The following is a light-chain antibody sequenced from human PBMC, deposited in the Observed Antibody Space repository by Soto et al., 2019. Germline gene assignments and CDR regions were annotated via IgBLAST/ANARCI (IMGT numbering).Light chain of an antibody. V-gene: IGKV1-12*01. CDR1: QAVNSW. Sequence: DNQLTQSPSSLSASVGDRVTITCRASQAVNSWLAWFQQKPGMAPKLVIYDVSSLQSGVPSRFSGSGSGTEFTLTISSLQPEDFATYYCQQSYSSPPTFGQGTKVDIK. J-gene: IGKJ1*01. CDR3: QQSYSSPPT. CDR2: DVS.